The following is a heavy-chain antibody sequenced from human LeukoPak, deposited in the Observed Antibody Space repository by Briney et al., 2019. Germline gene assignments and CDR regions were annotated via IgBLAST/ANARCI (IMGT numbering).Heavy chain of an antibody. CDR3: ARRPTSSIVGATTNYFDH. CDR2: IYFSGST. D-gene: IGHD1-26*01. Sequence: SETLSLTFTVSGGSISSSSYYWGWIRQPPGKGLEWIGSIYFSGSTYHSPSLKSRVILSIDTSKNQFSLKLSSVTAADTAVYYCARRPTSSIVGATTNYFDHWGQGTLVTVSS. J-gene: IGHJ4*02. V-gene: IGHV4-39*01. CDR1: GGSISSSSYY.